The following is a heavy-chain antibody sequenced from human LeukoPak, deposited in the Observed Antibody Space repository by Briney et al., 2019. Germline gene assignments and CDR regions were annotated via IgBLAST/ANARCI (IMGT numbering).Heavy chain of an antibody. D-gene: IGHD2-8*01. CDR2: ISGSGGST. Sequence: PGGSLRLSCAGSGFTFSSYGMSWVRQAPGKGLEWVSAISGSGGSTYYADSLKGRFTISKDPSKNTVILQMNSLTAGDTAVYYCAKDSHNGYFDSWGQGTLVTVSS. CDR3: AKDSHNGYFDS. V-gene: IGHV3-23*01. J-gene: IGHJ4*02. CDR1: GFTFSSYG.